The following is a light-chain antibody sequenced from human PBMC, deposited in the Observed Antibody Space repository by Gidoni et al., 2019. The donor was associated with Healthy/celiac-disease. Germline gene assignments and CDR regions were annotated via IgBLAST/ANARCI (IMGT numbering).Light chain of an antibody. CDR3: GTWDSSLSAYV. Sequence: QSVLTQPPSVSAAPGQKVTISCSGSSSNIGNNYVSWYQQLPGTAPKLLIYEKNKRPSGIPDRFSGSKSGTSATLGITGLQTWDEADYYCGTWDSSLSAYVFGTGTKVTVL. CDR1: SSNIGNNY. CDR2: EKN. J-gene: IGLJ1*01. V-gene: IGLV1-51*02.